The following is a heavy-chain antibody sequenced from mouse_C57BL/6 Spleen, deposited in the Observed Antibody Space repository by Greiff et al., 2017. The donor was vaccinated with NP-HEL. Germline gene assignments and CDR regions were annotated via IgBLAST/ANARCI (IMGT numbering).Heavy chain of an antibody. D-gene: IGHD2-4*01. CDR1: GYSFTGYY. V-gene: IGHV1-42*01. J-gene: IGHJ2*01. Sequence: VQLQQSGPELVKPGASVKISCKASGYSFTGYYMNWVKQNPEKSLEWIGEINPSTGGTTYNQKFKAKATLTVDKSSSTAYMQLKSLTSENSAVYYCARGENYDYDFDYWGQGTTLTVSS. CDR3: ARGENYDYDFDY. CDR2: INPSTGGT.